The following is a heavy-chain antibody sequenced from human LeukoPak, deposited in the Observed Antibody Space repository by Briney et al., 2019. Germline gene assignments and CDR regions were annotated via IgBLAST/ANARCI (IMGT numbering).Heavy chain of an antibody. V-gene: IGHV3-48*01. CDR2: ISKNLVTI. CDR3: ARDGGLSYEIDY. D-gene: IGHD5-18*01. J-gene: IGHJ4*02. Sequence: GGSLRLSCAASRFALSDYSVNWVRQAPGKGLEWGSYISKNLVTIYYADSVKGRFTISRDNAKNSEYLQMDSLRAEDTAVYYCARDGGLSYEIDYWGQGTLVTVS. CDR1: RFALSDYS.